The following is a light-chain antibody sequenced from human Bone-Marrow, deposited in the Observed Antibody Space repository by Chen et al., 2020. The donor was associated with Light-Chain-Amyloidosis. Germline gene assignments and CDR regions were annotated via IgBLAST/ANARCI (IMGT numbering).Light chain of an antibody. CDR2: DDS. CDR1: NIGSTS. V-gene: IGLV3-21*02. J-gene: IGLJ3*02. Sequence: SYVLTQPSSVSVAPGQTATIACGGNNIGSTSVHWYQQTPGQAPLLVVYDDSDRPSGIPERVSGSNSGNTDTMTISRVEAGDEADYYCQVWGRSSDRPVFGGGTKLTVL. CDR3: QVWGRSSDRPV.